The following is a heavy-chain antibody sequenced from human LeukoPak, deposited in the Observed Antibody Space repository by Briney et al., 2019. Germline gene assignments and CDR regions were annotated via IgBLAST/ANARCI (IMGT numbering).Heavy chain of an antibody. CDR1: GFTFSTYA. CDR2: ISGSGGST. J-gene: IGHJ4*02. CDR3: AKAMPKATNSYDYLGPFDY. V-gene: IGHV3-23*01. Sequence: PGGSLRLSCAASGFTFSTYAMSWVRQAPGKGLEWVSAISGSGGSTYYADSVKGRFTISRDNSKNTLYLQMNSLRAEDTAVYYCAKAMPKATNSYDYLGPFDYWGQGTLVTVSS. D-gene: IGHD5-18*01.